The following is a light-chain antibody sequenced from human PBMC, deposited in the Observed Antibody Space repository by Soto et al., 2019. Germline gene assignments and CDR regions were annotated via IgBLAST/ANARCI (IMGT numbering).Light chain of an antibody. V-gene: IGKV1-5*01. CDR3: LRYNDFSQT. CDR2: DAS. Sequence: AXQSMNDWLAWYQQKPGKAPKVLVYDASSXXXXXXXXXXGSRSGTEFTLTIDSLQPDDLANYYCLRYNDFSQTFGQGTKVDIK. J-gene: IGKJ1*01. CDR1: QSMNDW.